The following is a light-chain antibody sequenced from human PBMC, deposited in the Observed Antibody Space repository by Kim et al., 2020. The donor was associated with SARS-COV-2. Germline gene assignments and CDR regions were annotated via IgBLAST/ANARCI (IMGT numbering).Light chain of an antibody. CDR3: QQYNTYPGT. J-gene: IGKJ1*01. Sequence: ASVGDRVTIPCLASESISGWLAWYQQKPGKAPKLLINKASSLQRVVPSRFSGSGSGTEFTLTISSLQSDVFATYYCQQYNTYPGTFGQVTKVDIK. CDR1: ESISGW. V-gene: IGKV1-5*03. CDR2: KAS.